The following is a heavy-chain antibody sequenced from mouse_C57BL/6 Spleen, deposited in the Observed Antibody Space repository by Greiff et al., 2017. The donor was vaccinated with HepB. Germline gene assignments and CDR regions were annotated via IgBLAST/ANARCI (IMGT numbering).Heavy chain of an antibody. CDR1: GYTFTSYW. CDR2: INPSNGGT. J-gene: IGHJ1*03. CDR3: ARGGYYYGSRDWYFDV. D-gene: IGHD1-1*01. Sequence: VQLQQPGTELVKPGASVKLSCKASGYTFTSYWMHWVKQRPGQGLEWIGNINPSNGGTNYNEKFKSKATLTVDKSSSTAYMQLSSLTSEDSAVYYCARGGYYYGSRDWYFDVGGTGTTVTVSS. V-gene: IGHV1-53*01.